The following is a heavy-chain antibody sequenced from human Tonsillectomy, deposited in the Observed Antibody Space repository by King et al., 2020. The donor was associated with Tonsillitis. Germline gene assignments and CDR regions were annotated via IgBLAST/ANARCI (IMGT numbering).Heavy chain of an antibody. D-gene: IGHD2-2*01. Sequence: VQLVESGGGLVQPGGSLRLSCAASGFTFSSHSMNWVRQAPGKGLEWVSYISSSSSVMYYADSVKGRFTISRDNAKNSLYLQMNSLRAEDTAVYYCARETGASWSYASDWGQGTLVTVSS. CDR3: ARETGASWSYASD. V-gene: IGHV3-48*04. CDR1: GFTFSSHS. J-gene: IGHJ4*02. CDR2: ISSSSSVM.